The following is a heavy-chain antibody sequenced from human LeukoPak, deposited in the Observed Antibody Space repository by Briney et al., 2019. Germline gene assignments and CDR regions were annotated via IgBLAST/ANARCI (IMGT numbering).Heavy chain of an antibody. D-gene: IGHD2-2*01. Sequence: PSETLSLTCTVSGGSISSYYWCWIRQPPGKGLEWIGYIYYSGSTNYNPSLKSRVTISVDTSKNQFSLKLSSVTAADTAVYYCASYRGGCRRTSCYDYWGQGTPVTVSS. CDR3: ASYRGGCRRTSCYDY. V-gene: IGHV4-59*01. CDR1: GGSISSYY. J-gene: IGHJ4*02. CDR2: IYYSGST.